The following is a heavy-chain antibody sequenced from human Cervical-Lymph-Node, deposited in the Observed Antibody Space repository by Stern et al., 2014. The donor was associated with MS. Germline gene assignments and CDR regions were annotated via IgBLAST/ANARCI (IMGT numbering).Heavy chain of an antibody. CDR3: AKVYGSGPFDY. CDR1: GFTFSSYA. CDR2: ISGSDGST. V-gene: IGHV3-23*04. J-gene: IGHJ4*02. D-gene: IGHD6-19*01. Sequence: VQLVQSGGTLVQPGGSLRLSCAASGFTFSSYAMSWVRQAPGKGLRWVSVISGSDGSTFYADSVKGRFTISRDNSKNTLFLQMNSLRAEDTAVYYCAKVYGSGPFDYWGQGTLVTVSS.